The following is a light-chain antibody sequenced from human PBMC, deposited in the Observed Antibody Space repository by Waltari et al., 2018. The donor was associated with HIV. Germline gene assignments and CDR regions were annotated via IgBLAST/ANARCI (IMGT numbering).Light chain of an antibody. CDR2: RDI. J-gene: IGLJ2*01. Sequence: GDKYVCWYQHRPGQSPVLVIYRDIKRPSGIPERFSGSNSGNTATLTISGTQALDEADYYCQAWDSNTAIFGGGTKLTVL. CDR1: GDKY. V-gene: IGLV3-1*01. CDR3: QAWDSNTAI.